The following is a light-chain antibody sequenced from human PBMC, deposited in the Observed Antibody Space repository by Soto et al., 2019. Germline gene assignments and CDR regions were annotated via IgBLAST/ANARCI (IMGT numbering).Light chain of an antibody. J-gene: IGLJ2*01. Sequence: QSVLTQPPSASGSPGQSVTISCTGTSRDVGGYNYASWYQQHPGKAPKLMIYEVSKRPSGVPDRFSGSKSGNTASLTVSGLQAEDEADYYCSSYAGSNNLLFGGGTKLTVL. CDR3: SSYAGSNNLL. CDR2: EVS. V-gene: IGLV2-8*01. CDR1: SRDVGGYNY.